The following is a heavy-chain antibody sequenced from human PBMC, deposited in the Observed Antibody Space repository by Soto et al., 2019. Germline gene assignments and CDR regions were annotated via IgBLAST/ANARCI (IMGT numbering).Heavy chain of an antibody. Sequence: QVQLQESGPGLAETLSLTCTVSGVSITSGDYYWNWIRQPPGEGLEWIGNIDYSGNTYYNPSLKSRLTISLDTSKNQFSLKLSSVTAADTAVYYCASFGVASMNWFDPWGQGTLVTVSS. CDR3: ASFGVASMNWFDP. J-gene: IGHJ5*02. D-gene: IGHD3-3*01. V-gene: IGHV4-30-4*01. CDR1: GVSITSGDYY. CDR2: IDYSGNT.